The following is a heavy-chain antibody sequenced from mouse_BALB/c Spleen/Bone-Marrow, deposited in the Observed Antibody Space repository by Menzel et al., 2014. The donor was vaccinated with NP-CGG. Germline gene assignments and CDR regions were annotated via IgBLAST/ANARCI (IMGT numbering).Heavy chain of an antibody. V-gene: IGHV5-17*02. CDR3: ARDVPLYDAGYFDY. J-gene: IGHJ2*01. D-gene: IGHD2-14*01. Sequence: EVQRVESGGGLVQPGGSRKLSCAASGFTFSSFGMHWVRQAPEKGLEWVAYISSGSSTIYYADTVKGRFTISRDNPKNTLFLQMTSLRSEDTAMYYCARDVPLYDAGYFDYWGQGTTLTVSS. CDR2: ISSGSSTI. CDR1: GFTFSSFG.